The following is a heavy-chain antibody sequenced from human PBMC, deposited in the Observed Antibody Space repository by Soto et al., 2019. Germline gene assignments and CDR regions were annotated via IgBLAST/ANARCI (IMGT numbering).Heavy chain of an antibody. CDR3: ARNGAGFTGYLDV. J-gene: IGHJ6*02. Sequence: SETLSLTCTVSGGSISSGDYYWSWIRQPPGKGLEWIGYIYYSGSTYYNPSLKSRVTISVDTSKNQFSLKLSSVTAADTAVYYWARNGAGFTGYLDVWGQGTPVTVSS. V-gene: IGHV4-30-4*01. D-gene: IGHD5-12*01. CDR1: GGSISSGDYY. CDR2: IYYSGST.